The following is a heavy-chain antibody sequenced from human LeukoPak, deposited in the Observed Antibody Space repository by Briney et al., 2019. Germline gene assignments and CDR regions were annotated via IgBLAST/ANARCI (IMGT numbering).Heavy chain of an antibody. Sequence: PSETLSLTCTVSGGSISSSSYYWGWIRQPPGKGLEWIGTIYYSGSSFHNPALKSRVAISVDTSRNQFSLNLSSLTAADTAVYYCARVGGSGWPRGNLDYWGQGTLVTVSS. CDR1: GGSISSSSYY. CDR3: ARVGGSGWPRGNLDY. V-gene: IGHV4-39*07. J-gene: IGHJ4*02. CDR2: IYYSGSS. D-gene: IGHD6-19*01.